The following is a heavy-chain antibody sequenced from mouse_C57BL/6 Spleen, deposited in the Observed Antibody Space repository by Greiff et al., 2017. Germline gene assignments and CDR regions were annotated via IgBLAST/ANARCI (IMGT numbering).Heavy chain of an antibody. CDR2: INPNNGGT. V-gene: IGHV1-22*01. D-gene: IGHD3-1*01. J-gene: IGHJ4*01. CDR1: GYTFTDYH. CDR3: ATARGGAMDY. Sequence: VQLQQSGPELVKPGASVKMSCKASGYTFTDYHMHWVKQSHGKSLEWIGYINPNNGGTSYNQKFKGKATLTVNKSSSSAYMELRSLTSEDAAVYYYATARGGAMDYWGQGTTVTVSS.